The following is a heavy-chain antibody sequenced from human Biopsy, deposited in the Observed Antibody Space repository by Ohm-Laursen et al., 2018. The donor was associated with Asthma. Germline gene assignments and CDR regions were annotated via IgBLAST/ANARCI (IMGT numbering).Heavy chain of an antibody. Sequence: SETLSLTCSVYGGSISSFYWSWIRQHPGKGLEWIGFIYYSGSTYYNPPLKSRVSISIDTSKNQFSLKLSSVTAADTAVYYCARAQDYYDSRGYYRSFDYWGQGTLVTVSS. CDR3: ARAQDYYDSRGYYRSFDY. D-gene: IGHD3-22*01. J-gene: IGHJ4*02. CDR1: GGSISSFY. V-gene: IGHV4-59*06. CDR2: IYYSGST.